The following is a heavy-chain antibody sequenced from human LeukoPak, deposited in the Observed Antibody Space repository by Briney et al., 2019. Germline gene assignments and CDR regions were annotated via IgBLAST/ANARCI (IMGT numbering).Heavy chain of an antibody. CDR2: VSAYADDT. V-gene: IGHV1-18*01. Sequence: ASVKASCKASGYTFTTYGISWVRQAPGQGLEWMGWVSAYADDTNYIQKLQGRVTMTTDTSTSTAYMELRSLRSDDTAVYYCARDCIGCHGFDYWGQGTLVTVSS. D-gene: IGHD2-15*01. CDR3: ARDCIGCHGFDY. CDR1: GYTFTTYG. J-gene: IGHJ4*02.